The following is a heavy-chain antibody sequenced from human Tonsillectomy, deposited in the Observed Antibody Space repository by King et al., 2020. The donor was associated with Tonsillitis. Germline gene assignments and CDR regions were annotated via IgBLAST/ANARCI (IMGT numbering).Heavy chain of an antibody. CDR3: ARSDYGDYGLASYYYGMDV. Sequence: QLVQSGAEVKKPGASVKVSCKASGYTFTSYYIHWVRQAPGQGLEWMGIINPSGGSTTYAQKFQGRVTRTRDTSTSTVYMGLSSLRSEDTAVYYCARSDYGDYGLASYYYGMDVWGQGTTVTVSS. V-gene: IGHV1-46*01. CDR2: INPSGGST. CDR1: GYTFTSYY. D-gene: IGHD4-17*01. J-gene: IGHJ6*02.